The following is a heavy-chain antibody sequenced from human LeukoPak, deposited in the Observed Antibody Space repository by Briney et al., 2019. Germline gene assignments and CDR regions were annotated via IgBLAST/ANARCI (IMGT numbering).Heavy chain of an antibody. Sequence: GGSLRLSCAASGFTLSDYSMSWVRQAPGKGLEWVSSISSSSNYIYYADSVKGRFTISRDNAKNSLHLQINSLRAEDTAVYYCAKAVGGYCSNPRCYGYGMDAWGQGTTVTVSS. CDR3: AKAVGGYCSNPRCYGYGMDA. V-gene: IGHV3-21*01. D-gene: IGHD2-2*01. CDR1: GFTLSDYS. CDR2: ISSSSNYI. J-gene: IGHJ6*02.